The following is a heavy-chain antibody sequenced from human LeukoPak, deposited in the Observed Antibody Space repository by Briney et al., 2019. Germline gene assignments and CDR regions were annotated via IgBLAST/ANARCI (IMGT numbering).Heavy chain of an antibody. CDR2: IKQDGSEK. CDR3: ARGVYRNIEYYYYMDV. CDR1: GFTFSSYS. V-gene: IGHV3-7*01. Sequence: GGSLRLSCAASGFTFSSYSMTWVRQAPGKGLDWVANIKQDGSEKYYVDSVKGRFTISRDNAKNSLYLQMNSLRAEDTAVYYCARGVYRNIEYYYYMDVWGKGTTATVSS. D-gene: IGHD1-14*01. J-gene: IGHJ6*03.